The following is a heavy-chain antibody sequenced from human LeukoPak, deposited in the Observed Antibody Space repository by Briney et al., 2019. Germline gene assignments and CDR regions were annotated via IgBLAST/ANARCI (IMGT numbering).Heavy chain of an antibody. CDR3: ARDLAAAGTS. D-gene: IGHD6-13*01. CDR1: GFTFSSYS. Sequence: GGSLRLSCAASGFTFSSYSMNWVRQAPGKGLEWVSYISSTSSTIYYADSVKGRFTISRDNAKNSLFLQMNSLRAEDTAVYYCARDLAAAGTSWGQGTLVTVSS. V-gene: IGHV3-48*01. J-gene: IGHJ4*02. CDR2: ISSTSSTI.